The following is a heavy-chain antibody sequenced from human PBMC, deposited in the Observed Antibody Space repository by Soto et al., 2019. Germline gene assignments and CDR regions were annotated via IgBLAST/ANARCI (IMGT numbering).Heavy chain of an antibody. D-gene: IGHD6-19*01. CDR2: INGDGSST. CDR3: AIAVAGPTAIAY. J-gene: IGHJ4*02. V-gene: IGHV3-74*01. CDR1: GFTISSYW. Sequence: EVQLVESGGGLVQPGESLRLSCVVSGFTISSYWMHWVRQAPGKGLVWVSRINGDGSSTNYADSVTGRFTISRDNAKNTLYLQMNTLRAEDTAVYYCAIAVAGPTAIAYWGQGNQVTVSS.